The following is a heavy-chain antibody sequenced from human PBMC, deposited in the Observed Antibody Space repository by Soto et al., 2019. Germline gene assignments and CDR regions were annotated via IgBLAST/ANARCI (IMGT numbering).Heavy chain of an antibody. CDR1: GASIHNGGYY. CDR3: ARGGPHLLRYFDWSPFDY. D-gene: IGHD3-9*01. J-gene: IGHJ4*02. Sequence: SLTCSVSGASIHNGGYYWSWIRQPPGKGLEWIGEINHSGSTNYNPSLKSRVTISVDTSKNQFSLKLSSVTAADTAVYYCARGGPHLLRYFDWSPFDYWGQGTLVTVSS. CDR2: INHSGST. V-gene: IGHV4-34*01.